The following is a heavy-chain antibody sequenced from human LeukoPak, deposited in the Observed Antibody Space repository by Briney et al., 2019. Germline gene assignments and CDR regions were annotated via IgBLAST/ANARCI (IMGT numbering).Heavy chain of an antibody. Sequence: GGSLRLSCAASGFTFSSYSFNWVRQAPGKGLEWVSSINTVASYIYYADSVKGRFTISRDNAENSLWLQMNGLRAEDSAVYYCARLRRNSDRSGFYYYYDNWGQGTLVTVSS. CDR1: GFTFSSYS. V-gene: IGHV3-21*01. J-gene: IGHJ4*02. D-gene: IGHD3-22*01. CDR2: INTVASYI. CDR3: ARLRRNSDRSGFYYYYDN.